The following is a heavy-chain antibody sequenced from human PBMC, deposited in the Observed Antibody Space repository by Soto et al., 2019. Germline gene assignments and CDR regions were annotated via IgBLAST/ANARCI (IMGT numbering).Heavy chain of an antibody. D-gene: IGHD6-6*01. CDR1: EFTFSSYA. V-gene: IGHV3-23*01. CDR2: ISGSGGSP. CDR3: AKTFLYSSYDAFDI. Sequence: EVQLLESGGGLVQPGGSLRLSCAASEFTFSSYAMSWVRQAPGKGLEWGSSISGSGGSPYYADSVKGRFTISRDNSKNTLYLQMNSQGAADTAVYYCAKTFLYSSYDAFDIWGQGTMVTVSS. J-gene: IGHJ3*02.